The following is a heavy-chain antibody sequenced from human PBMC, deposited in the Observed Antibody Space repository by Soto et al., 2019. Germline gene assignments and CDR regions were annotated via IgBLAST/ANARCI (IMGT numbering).Heavy chain of an antibody. Sequence: SETLSLTCSVSGDPISRTRHFWGWIRQPPRKGLEWIGSVYYSGSTYYNPSLKSRVTISVDTSKNQFSLKLTSVTAADTAIYYCASGSAWYYFDYWGQGTLVTSPQ. J-gene: IGHJ4*02. CDR1: GDPISRTRHF. CDR3: ASGSAWYYFDY. CDR2: VYYSGST. V-gene: IGHV4-39*01. D-gene: IGHD6-19*01.